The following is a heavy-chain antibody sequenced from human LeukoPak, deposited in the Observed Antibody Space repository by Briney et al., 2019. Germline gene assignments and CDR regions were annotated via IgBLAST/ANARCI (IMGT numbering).Heavy chain of an antibody. CDR2: IKQDGSEK. V-gene: IGHV3-7*01. CDR3: ARQDIVVWGGYMDV. CDR1: GFNFRAYW. J-gene: IGHJ6*03. D-gene: IGHD2-2*01. Sequence: GGPLRLSCTTSGFNFRAYWMGWVRQAPGKGLEWVANIKQDGSEKYYVDSVKGRFTISRDNAKNSLYLQMNSLRAEDTAVYYCARQDIVVWGGYMDVWGKGTTVTVSS.